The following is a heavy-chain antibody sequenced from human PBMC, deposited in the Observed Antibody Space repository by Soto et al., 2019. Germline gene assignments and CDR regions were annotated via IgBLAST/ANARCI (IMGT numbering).Heavy chain of an antibody. D-gene: IGHD3-10*01. CDR3: AKEVYGAARGAMDV. CDR1: GFTFRNNV. J-gene: IGHJ6*02. V-gene: IGHV3-23*04. CDR2: ITDNGGST. Sequence: EVQLVESGGGLVQPGGSLRLSCAASGFTFRNNVMNWVLQAPGRGLQWVSGITDNGGSTYYADSVKGRCTISRDNSKNTLYLQMNSLRAEDTAVYYCAKEVYGAARGAMDVWGQGTTVTVSS.